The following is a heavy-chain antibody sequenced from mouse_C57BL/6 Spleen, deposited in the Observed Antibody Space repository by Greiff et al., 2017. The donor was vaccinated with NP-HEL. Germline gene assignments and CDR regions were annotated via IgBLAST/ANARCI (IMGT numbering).Heavy chain of an antibody. D-gene: IGHD1-1*01. CDR1: GYTFTSYW. CDR2: IDPSDSYT. Sequence: QVQLQQPGAELVMPGASVKLPCKASGYTFTSYWMHWVKQRPGQGLEWIGEIDPSDSYTNYNQKFKGKSTLTVDKSSSTAYMQLSSLTSEDSAVYYCARGKAITTVVGDWYFDVWGTGTTVTVSS. J-gene: IGHJ1*03. CDR3: ARGKAITTVVGDWYFDV. V-gene: IGHV1-69*01.